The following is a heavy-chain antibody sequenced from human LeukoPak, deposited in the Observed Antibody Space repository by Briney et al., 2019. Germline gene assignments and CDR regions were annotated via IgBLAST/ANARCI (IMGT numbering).Heavy chain of an antibody. Sequence: GGSLRLSCAASGFTVSTNYMSWVRQAPGKGLEWVSVIYSDGRTYYADSVKGRFTISRDNSKNTLYLQMNSLRAEDTAVYYCARVTFGEALDPWGQGTLVTVSS. CDR1: GFTVSTNY. CDR2: IYSDGRT. V-gene: IGHV3-53*01. D-gene: IGHD3-16*01. CDR3: ARVTFGEALDP. J-gene: IGHJ5*02.